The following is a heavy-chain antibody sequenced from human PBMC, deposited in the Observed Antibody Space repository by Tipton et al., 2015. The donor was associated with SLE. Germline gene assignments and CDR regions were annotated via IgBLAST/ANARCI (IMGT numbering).Heavy chain of an antibody. J-gene: IGHJ4*02. CDR2: IYYSGST. CDR1: GGSFSSYY. CDR3: ATAPYYYGSGGQYFDY. Sequence: TLSLTCAVYGGSFSSYYWSWIRQPPGKGLEWIGYIYYSGSTNYNPSLKSRVTISVDTSKNQFSLKLSSVTAADTAVYYCATAPYYYGSGGQYFDYWGQGTLVTVSS. D-gene: IGHD3-10*01. V-gene: IGHV4-59*01.